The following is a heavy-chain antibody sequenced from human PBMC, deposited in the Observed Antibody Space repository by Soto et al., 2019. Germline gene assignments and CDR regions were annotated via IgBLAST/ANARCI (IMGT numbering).Heavy chain of an antibody. Sequence: SVKVSCKASGGTFSSYAISWVRQAPGQGLEWMGGIIPIFGTANYAQKFQCRVTITADKSTSTAYMELSSLRSEDTAVYYCAVSYSGYDKRKYYFDYWGQGTLVTVSS. CDR3: AVSYSGYDKRKYYFDY. J-gene: IGHJ4*02. CDR1: GGTFSSYA. D-gene: IGHD5-12*01. CDR2: IIPIFGTA. V-gene: IGHV1-69*06.